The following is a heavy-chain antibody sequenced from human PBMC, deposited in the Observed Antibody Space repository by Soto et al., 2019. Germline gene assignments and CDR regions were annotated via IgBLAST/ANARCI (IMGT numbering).Heavy chain of an antibody. D-gene: IGHD3-22*01. CDR1: GFTFSSYW. CDR3: ARGSYYYDSSGFPLFDP. Sequence: EVQLVESGGGLVQPGGSLRLSCAASGFTFSSYWMHWVRQAPGKGLVWVSRINSDGSSTSYADSVKGRFTISRDNAXNXXYLQMNSLRAEDTAVYYCARGSYYYDSSGFPLFDPWGLGTLVTVSS. V-gene: IGHV3-74*01. CDR2: INSDGSST. J-gene: IGHJ5*02.